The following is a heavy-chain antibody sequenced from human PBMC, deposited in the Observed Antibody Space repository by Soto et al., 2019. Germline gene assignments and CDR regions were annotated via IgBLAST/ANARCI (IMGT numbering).Heavy chain of an antibody. CDR3: ARGGGSGSYFHYYYYGMDV. D-gene: IGHD3-10*01. CDR1: GFTVSSNY. CDR2: IYSGGST. Sequence: GGSLRLSCAASGFTVSSNYMSWVRQAPGKGLEWVSVIYSGGSTYYADSVKGRFTISRDNSKNTLYLQMNSLRAEDTAVYYCARGGGSGSYFHYYYYGMDVWGQGTTVTVSS. V-gene: IGHV3-53*01. J-gene: IGHJ6*02.